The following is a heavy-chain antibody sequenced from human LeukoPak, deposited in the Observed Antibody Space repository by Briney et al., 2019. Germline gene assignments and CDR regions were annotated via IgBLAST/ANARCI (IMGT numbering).Heavy chain of an antibody. Sequence: ASVKVSCKASGDTFSSYAISWVRQAPGQGLEWMGGIIPIFGTANYAQKFQGRVTITADESTSTAYMELSSLRSEDTAVYYCARDSREVGAFDIWGQGTMVTVSS. V-gene: IGHV1-69*13. CDR1: GDTFSSYA. J-gene: IGHJ3*02. CDR3: ARDSREVGAFDI. CDR2: IIPIFGTA. D-gene: IGHD1-26*01.